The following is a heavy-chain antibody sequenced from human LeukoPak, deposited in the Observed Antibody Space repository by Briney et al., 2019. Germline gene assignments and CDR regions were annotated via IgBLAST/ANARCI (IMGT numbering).Heavy chain of an antibody. D-gene: IGHD7-27*01. Sequence: WGSLRLPCAASGYTFSTYAMHWVRQAPGKGLEWVSYINRSGSYIYYADSMQGRFTISRDNAKNSLYLQMNTLRAEDTAVYYCAPDLAWGSFDYWGQGTLVTVSS. CDR2: INRSGSYI. CDR1: GYTFSTYA. CDR3: APDLAWGSFDY. V-gene: IGHV3-21*03. J-gene: IGHJ4*01.